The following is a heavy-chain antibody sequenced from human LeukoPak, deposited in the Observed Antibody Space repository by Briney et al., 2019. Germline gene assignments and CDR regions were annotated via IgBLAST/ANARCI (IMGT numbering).Heavy chain of an antibody. Sequence: TGGSLRLSCAASGFTFSSYSMNWVRQAPGKGLEWVSYISSSSSTIYYADSVKGRFTISRDNAKNSLYLQMNSLRAEDTAVYYCARDRYSSSWSDYYYYYMDVWGKGTTVTVSS. CDR2: ISSSSSTI. J-gene: IGHJ6*03. V-gene: IGHV3-48*04. D-gene: IGHD6-13*01. CDR3: ARDRYSSSWSDYYYYYMDV. CDR1: GFTFSSYS.